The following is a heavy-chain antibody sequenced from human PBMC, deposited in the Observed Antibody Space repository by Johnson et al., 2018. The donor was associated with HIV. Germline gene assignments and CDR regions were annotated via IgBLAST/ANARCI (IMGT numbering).Heavy chain of an antibody. CDR1: GFTFSSYA. J-gene: IGHJ3*02. CDR2: ISYDGSNK. Sequence: QVQLVESGGGVVQPGRSLRLSCAASGFTFSSYAMHWVRQAPGKGLEWVAVISYDGSNKYYADSVKGRFTISRDNSKNTLYLQMNSLGAEDTAVYYCAREAREWELLSAFDIWGQGTMVTVSS. V-gene: IGHV3-30*04. D-gene: IGHD1-26*01. CDR3: AREAREWELLSAFDI.